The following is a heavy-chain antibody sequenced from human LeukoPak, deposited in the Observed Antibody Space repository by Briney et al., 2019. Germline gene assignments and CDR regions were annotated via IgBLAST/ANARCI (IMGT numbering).Heavy chain of an antibody. CDR1: GFTFSSYA. V-gene: IGHV3-23*01. CDR2: ISGSGGST. J-gene: IGHJ6*02. D-gene: IGHD2-21*02. Sequence: GGSLRLSCAASGFTFSSYAMNWVRQAPGKGLEWVSAISGSGGSTYYADSVKGRFTISRDNSKNTLYLQMNSLRAEDTAVYYCAKAPKVRRIVVVTAYYYGMDVWGQGTTVTVSS. CDR3: AKAPKVRRIVVVTAYYYGMDV.